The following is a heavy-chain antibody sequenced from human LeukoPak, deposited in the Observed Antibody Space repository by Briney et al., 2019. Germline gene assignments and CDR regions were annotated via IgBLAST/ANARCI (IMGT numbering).Heavy chain of an antibody. CDR2: INHSGST. CDR3: AKQLALMGNNWFDP. D-gene: IGHD6-6*01. Sequence: SETLSLTCAVYGGSFSGYYWSWIRQPPGKGLEWIGEINHSGSTNYNPSLKSRVTISVDTSKNQFSLKLSSVTAADTAVYYCAKQLALMGNNWFDPWGQGTLVTVSS. J-gene: IGHJ5*02. V-gene: IGHV4-34*01. CDR1: GGSFSGYY.